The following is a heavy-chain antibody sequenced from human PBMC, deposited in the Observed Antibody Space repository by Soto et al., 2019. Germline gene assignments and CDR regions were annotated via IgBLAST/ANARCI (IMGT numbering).Heavy chain of an antibody. CDR3: AKVERGGIVVVPAATRHYYGMDV. J-gene: IGHJ6*02. V-gene: IGHV3-30*18. CDR2: ISYDGSNK. D-gene: IGHD2-2*01. Sequence: GGSLRLSCAASGFTFSSYGMHWVRQAPGKGREGVAVISYDGSNKYYADSVKGRFTISRDNSKNTLYLQMNSLRAEDTAVYYCAKVERGGIVVVPAATRHYYGMDVWGQGTTVTVSS. CDR1: GFTFSSYG.